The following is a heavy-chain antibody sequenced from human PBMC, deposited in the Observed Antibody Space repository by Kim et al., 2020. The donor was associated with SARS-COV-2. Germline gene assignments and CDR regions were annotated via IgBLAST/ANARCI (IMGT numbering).Heavy chain of an antibody. CDR3: ARDRYKGYYYDYGMDV. D-gene: IGHD1-1*01. J-gene: IGHJ6*02. Sequence: LKSRITISVDTTRNQFSLKMSSVTAANTAVYYCARDRYKGYYYDYGMDVWGQGTTVTVSS. V-gene: IGHV4-39*07.